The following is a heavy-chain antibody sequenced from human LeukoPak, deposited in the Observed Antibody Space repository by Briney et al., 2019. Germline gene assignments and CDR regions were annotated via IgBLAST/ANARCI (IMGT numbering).Heavy chain of an antibody. CDR3: ARQTGSGLFILP. V-gene: IGHV4-39*01. J-gene: IGHJ4*02. CDR1: GVSISSSNSY. Sequence: PSETLSLTCTVSGVSISSSNSYWGWIRQPPGKGLEWIGSIYYSGNTYYNASLKSQVSISIDTSKNQFSLRLASVTAADTAVYYCARQTGSGLFILPGGQGTLVTVSS. D-gene: IGHD3/OR15-3a*01. CDR2: IYYSGNT.